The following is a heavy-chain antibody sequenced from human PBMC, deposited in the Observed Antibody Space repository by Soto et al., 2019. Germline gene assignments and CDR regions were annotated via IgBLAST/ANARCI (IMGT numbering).Heavy chain of an antibody. Sequence: GGSLRLSCAAPGFTFSSYAMSWVRQAPGKGLEWVSAISGSGGSTYYADSVKGRFTISRDNSKNTLYLQMNSLRAEDTAVYYCAKDLRSTAMVEYYFDYWGQGTLVTVAS. CDR2: ISGSGGST. D-gene: IGHD5-18*01. J-gene: IGHJ4*02. CDR3: AKDLRSTAMVEYYFDY. CDR1: GFTFSSYA. V-gene: IGHV3-23*01.